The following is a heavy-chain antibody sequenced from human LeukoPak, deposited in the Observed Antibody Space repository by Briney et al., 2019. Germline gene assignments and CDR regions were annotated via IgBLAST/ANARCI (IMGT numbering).Heavy chain of an antibody. CDR3: ARGTLYY. CDR2: INHSGST. D-gene: IGHD3-10*01. V-gene: IGHV4-34*01. J-gene: IGHJ4*02. Sequence: SETLSLTCAVYGGSFSGYSWSWIRKPPGKGLEWIGEINHSGSTNYNPSLKSRVTISVDTSKNQFSLKLSSVTAADTAVYYCARGTLYYWGQGTLVTVSS. CDR1: GGSFSGYS.